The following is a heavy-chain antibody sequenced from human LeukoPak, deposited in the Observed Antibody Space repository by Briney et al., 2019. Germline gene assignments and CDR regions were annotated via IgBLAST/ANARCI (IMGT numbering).Heavy chain of an antibody. CDR3: ARVTTSTLSY. CDR1: GDSVSNNSAA. Sequence: SQTLSLTCAISGDSVSNNSAAWNWTTQSASRGLEWLGRTYYRSEWYNDYAESVKSRITINPDTSKNQFSLQLNSVTPEDTAVYYCARVTTSTLSYWGQGTLVTVSS. J-gene: IGHJ4*02. D-gene: IGHD5-24*01. V-gene: IGHV6-1*01. CDR2: TYYRSEWYN.